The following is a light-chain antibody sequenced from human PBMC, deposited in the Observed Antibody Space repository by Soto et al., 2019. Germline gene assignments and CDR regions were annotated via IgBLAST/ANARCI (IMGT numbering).Light chain of an antibody. CDR2: DVR. CDR1: SSEVGAYKY. CDR3: SSYTTCSTLV. J-gene: IGLJ1*01. V-gene: IGLV2-14*01. Sequence: QSALTQPASVSGSPGQSSTISCTGTSSEVGAYKYVSWYQQHPGKAPKLMIYDVRNRPSGVYNCFSGSKSGNTASLSISGIQAEDEADYYCSSYTTCSTLVFGTGTKLTVL.